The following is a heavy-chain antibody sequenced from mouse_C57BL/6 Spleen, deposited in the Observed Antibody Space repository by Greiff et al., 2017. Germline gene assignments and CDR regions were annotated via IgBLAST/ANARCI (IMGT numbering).Heavy chain of an antibody. CDR3: ARGADSLVYFDY. D-gene: IGHD3-2*01. CDR2: IYPGDGDT. Sequence: QVQLQQSGAELVKPGASVKISCKASGYAFSSYWMNWVKQRPGKGLEWIGQIYPGDGDTNYNGKFKGKATLTADKASSTAYMQLGSLTSEDSAVYFCARGADSLVYFDYWGQGTTLTVSS. V-gene: IGHV1-80*01. CDR1: GYAFSSYW. J-gene: IGHJ2*01.